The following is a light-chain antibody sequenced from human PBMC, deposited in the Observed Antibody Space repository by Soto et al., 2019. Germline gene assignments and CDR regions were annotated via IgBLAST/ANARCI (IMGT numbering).Light chain of an antibody. Sequence: EIVLTQSPGTLSLSPGEGATLSCRASQSVSTNFFAWYQQKPGQAPRLLIYGASIRATGIPDRFSGSGSGKDFTLSISRLEPEDFAVYYCQQYVRTSWTFGQGTKVEIK. CDR3: QQYVRTSWT. CDR1: QSVSTNF. V-gene: IGKV3-20*01. J-gene: IGKJ1*01. CDR2: GAS.